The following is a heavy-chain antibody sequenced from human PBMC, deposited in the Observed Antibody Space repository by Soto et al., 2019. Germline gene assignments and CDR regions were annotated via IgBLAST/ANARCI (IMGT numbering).Heavy chain of an antibody. J-gene: IGHJ4*02. CDR1: GGSISSSNW. V-gene: IGHV4-4*02. CDR3: ARDPGRWYLGRVYYFDY. Sequence: SETLSLTCAVSGGSISSSNWWSWVRQPPGKGLEWIGEIYHSGSTNYNPSLKSRVTISVDKSKNQFSLKLSSVTAADTAVYYCARDPGRWYLGRVYYFDYWGQGTLVTVSS. D-gene: IGHD6-13*01. CDR2: IYHSGST.